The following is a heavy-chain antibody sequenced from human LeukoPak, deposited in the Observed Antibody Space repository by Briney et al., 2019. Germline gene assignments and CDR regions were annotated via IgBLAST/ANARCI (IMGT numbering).Heavy chain of an antibody. CDR1: GFTFSSYS. V-gene: IGHV3-21*01. CDR2: ISSSSSYI. J-gene: IGHJ4*02. Sequence: GGSLRLSCAASGFTFSSYSMNWVRQAPGKGLEWVSSISSSSSYIYYADSVKGRFTISRDNAKNSLYLQMNSLRAEDTAVYYCARAVAAAGTGFDYWGQGTLVTVSS. D-gene: IGHD6-13*01. CDR3: ARAVAAAGTGFDY.